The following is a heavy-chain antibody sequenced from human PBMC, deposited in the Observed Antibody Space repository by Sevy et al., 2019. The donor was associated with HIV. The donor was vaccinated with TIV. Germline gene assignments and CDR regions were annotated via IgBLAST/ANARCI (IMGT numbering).Heavy chain of an antibody. D-gene: IGHD3-22*01. CDR3: AKALNPALESMIEVIFRTLKGFDV. CDR2: ISATGGGT. Sequence: GSLRLSCAASGFTFNTHAMNWVRQAPGKGLEWVSGISATGGGTYYTDSVKGRFTVSRDNSQNTLYLQMNSLRADDTAIYYCAKALNPALESMIEVIFRTLKGFDVWGQGTMVTVSS. J-gene: IGHJ3*01. CDR1: GFTFNTHA. V-gene: IGHV3-23*01.